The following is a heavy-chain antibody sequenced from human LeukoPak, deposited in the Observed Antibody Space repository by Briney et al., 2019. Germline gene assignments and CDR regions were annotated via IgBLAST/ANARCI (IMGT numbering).Heavy chain of an antibody. J-gene: IGHJ6*02. D-gene: IGHD3-22*01. V-gene: IGHV3-21*01. CDR3: ARDRYYDSSGYSSVMDV. Sequence: GGSLRLSCAASGFTFSSYSMNWVRQAPGKGLEWVSSISSSSYIYYADSVKGRFTISRDNAKNSLYLQMNSLRAEDTAVYYCARDRYYDSSGYSSVMDVWGQGTTVTVSS. CDR1: GFTFSSYS. CDR2: ISSSSYI.